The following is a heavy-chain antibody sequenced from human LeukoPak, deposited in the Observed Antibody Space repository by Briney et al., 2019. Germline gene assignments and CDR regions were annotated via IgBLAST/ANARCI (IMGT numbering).Heavy chain of an antibody. CDR2: ISANGDIR. J-gene: IGHJ5*01. D-gene: IGHD3-16*01. CDR3: VKDMIGLRAWFDS. Sequence: PGGSLTLSCAASGFTFDDYAMHWVRQVPGKGLEWVSLISANGDIRDYGDSVKGRFTISRDNFKNSLYLQMNSLRNEYTALYYCVKDMIGLRAWFDSWGQGTLVTVSS. V-gene: IGHV3-43*02. CDR1: GFTFDDYA.